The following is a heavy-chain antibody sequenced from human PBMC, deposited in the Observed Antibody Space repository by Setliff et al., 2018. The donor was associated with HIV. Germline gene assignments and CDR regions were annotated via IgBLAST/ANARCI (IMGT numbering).Heavy chain of an antibody. V-gene: IGHV1-46*01. CDR1: GYTFTNYF. CDR2: INPSGGSA. CDR3: ARVDYYDSSGYWHFDY. D-gene: IGHD3-22*01. J-gene: IGHJ4*02. Sequence: RASVKVSCKASGYTFTNYFMHWVRQAPGQGLEWMGIINPSGGSAAYAEKFQGRVTITRDTSASTAYLELSSLRSEDTAVYYCARVDYYDSSGYWHFDYWGQGTLVTVSS.